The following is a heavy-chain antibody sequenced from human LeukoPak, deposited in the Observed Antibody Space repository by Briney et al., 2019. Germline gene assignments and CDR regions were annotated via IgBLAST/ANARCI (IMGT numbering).Heavy chain of an antibody. CDR2: INPNSGGT. Sequence: SEKVSCKASGDTFTGYYMHWVRQAPGQGLEWMGRINPNSGGTNYAQKFQGRVTMTRDTSISTAYMELSRLRSDDTAVYCCARDQFASESYSSAERLCWVQGTLVTVSS. V-gene: IGHV1-2*06. J-gene: IGHJ4*02. CDR3: ARDQFASESYSSAERLC. D-gene: IGHD1-26*01. CDR1: GDTFTGYY.